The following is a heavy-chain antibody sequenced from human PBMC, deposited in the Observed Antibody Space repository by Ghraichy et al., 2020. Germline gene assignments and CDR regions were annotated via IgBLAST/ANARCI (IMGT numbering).Heavy chain of an antibody. D-gene: IGHD4-17*01. Sequence: KVSCKASGGTFSSYAISWVRQAPGQGLEWMGGIIPIFGTANYAQKFQGRVTITADESTSTAYMELSSLRSEDTAVYYCARGEMRGDYTLGFDYWGQGTLVTVSS. CDR1: GGTFSSYA. J-gene: IGHJ4*02. V-gene: IGHV1-69*01. CDR2: IIPIFGTA. CDR3: ARGEMRGDYTLGFDY.